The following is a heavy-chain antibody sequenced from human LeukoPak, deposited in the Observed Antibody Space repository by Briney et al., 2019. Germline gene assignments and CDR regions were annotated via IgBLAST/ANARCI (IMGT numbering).Heavy chain of an antibody. J-gene: IGHJ3*02. V-gene: IGHV3-7*01. Sequence: GGSLRLSCAASGFTFSNYWMGWVRQAPGKGLEWVATIKQDGSEKYYVDSVKGRFTISRDNAKNSLYLQMNSLRAEDTAVYYCASISIVVVPAASDAFDIWGQGTMVTVSS. CDR2: IKQDGSEK. D-gene: IGHD2-2*01. CDR3: ASISIVVVPAASDAFDI. CDR1: GFTFSNYW.